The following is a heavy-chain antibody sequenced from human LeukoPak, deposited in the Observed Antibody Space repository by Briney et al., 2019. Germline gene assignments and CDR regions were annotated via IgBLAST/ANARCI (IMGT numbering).Heavy chain of an antibody. Sequence: GGSLRLSCAASGSTFSSYAMHWGRQAPGKGLGYVSAISRNGGSTYYASSVKGRFTISRDNPKNTLYLQMGSLRAEDMAVHYCARDPRITIFETSDDIYYYYYMDVWGKGTTVTVSS. CDR3: ARDPRITIFETSDDIYYYYYMDV. V-gene: IGHV3-64*01. D-gene: IGHD3-3*01. CDR2: ISRNGGST. J-gene: IGHJ6*03. CDR1: GSTFSSYA.